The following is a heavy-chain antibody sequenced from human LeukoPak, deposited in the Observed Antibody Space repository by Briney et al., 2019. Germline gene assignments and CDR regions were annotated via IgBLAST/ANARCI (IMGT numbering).Heavy chain of an antibody. J-gene: IGHJ6*03. CDR1: GGSISSSSYY. V-gene: IGHV4-39*07. CDR2: IYYSGST. CDR3: ARTTEGGGTLNTFYYYMDV. Sequence: SETLSLTCTVSGGSISSSSYYWGWIRQPPGKGLEWIGSIYYSGSTYYNPSLKSRVTISVDTSKNQFSLKLSSVTATDTAVYHCARTTEGGGTLNTFYYYMDVWGKGTTVTISS. D-gene: IGHD3-16*01.